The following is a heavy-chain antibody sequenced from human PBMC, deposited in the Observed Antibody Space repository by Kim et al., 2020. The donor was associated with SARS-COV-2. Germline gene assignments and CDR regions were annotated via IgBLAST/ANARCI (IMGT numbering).Heavy chain of an antibody. CDR3: ATAAAVCAGATRCPRWFDP. CDR2: FDPEDGET. CDR1: GYTLTELS. Sequence: ASVKVSCKVSGYTLTELSMHWVRQAPGKGLEWMGGFDPEDGETIYAQKFQGRVTMTEDTSTDTAYMELSSLRSEDTAVYYCATAAAVCAGATRCPRWFDPWGQGTLVTVSS. J-gene: IGHJ5*02. D-gene: IGHD1-26*01. V-gene: IGHV1-24*01.